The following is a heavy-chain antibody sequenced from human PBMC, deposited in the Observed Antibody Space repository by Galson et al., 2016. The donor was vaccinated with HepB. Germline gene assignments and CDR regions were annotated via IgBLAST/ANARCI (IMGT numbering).Heavy chain of an antibody. Sequence: SLRLSRAASGLSFIPYAVSWVRQAPAKGLEWVSAINGTGTITKYADSVKGRFTISRDNSKNTMYLQVNSLRAEDTAVYYCARGGLGNYYAYGMDVWGHGTTVTVSS. CDR1: GLSFIPYA. D-gene: IGHD3/OR15-3a*01. J-gene: IGHJ6*02. CDR2: INGTGTIT. CDR3: ARGGLGNYYAYGMDV. V-gene: IGHV3-23*01.